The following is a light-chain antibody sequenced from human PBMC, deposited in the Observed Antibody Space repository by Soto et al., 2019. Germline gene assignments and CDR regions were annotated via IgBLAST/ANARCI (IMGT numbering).Light chain of an antibody. CDR3: QVWDSSSDHVI. Sequence: SYELTQPPSVSVARGKTARITCGGNNIGSKSVHWYQQKPGQAPVLVIYYDSDRPSGIPERFSGSNSGNTATLTISRVEAGDDADYYCQVWDSSSDHVIFGGGTKLTVL. CDR1: NIGSKS. CDR2: YDS. J-gene: IGLJ2*01. V-gene: IGLV3-21*04.